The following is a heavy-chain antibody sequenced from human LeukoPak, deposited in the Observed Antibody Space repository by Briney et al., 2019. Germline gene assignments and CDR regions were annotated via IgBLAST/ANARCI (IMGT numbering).Heavy chain of an antibody. J-gene: IGHJ4*02. CDR2: ISSTSSYI. Sequence: PGGSLSLSCAASGFSFNIYSMNWVRQAPGKGLEWVSSISSTSSYIYYADSVKGRFTVSRDNAKNSLFLQMNSLRAEDTAVYYCAREFADSWGQGTLVIVSS. CDR1: GFSFNIYS. CDR3: AREFADS. V-gene: IGHV3-21*01.